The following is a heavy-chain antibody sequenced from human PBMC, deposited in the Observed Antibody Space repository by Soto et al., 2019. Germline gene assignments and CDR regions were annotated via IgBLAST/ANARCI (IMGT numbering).Heavy chain of an antibody. CDR2: INPNSGGT. D-gene: IGHD5-12*01. CDR1: GYTFTGYY. Sequence: EASVKVSCKASGYTFTGYYMHWVRQAPGQGLEWMGWINPNSGGTNYAQKFQGWVTMTRDTSISTAYMELSRLRSDDTAVYYCARGYSGYDLGAVGYWGQGTLVTVSS. CDR3: ARGYSGYDLGAVGY. V-gene: IGHV1-2*04. J-gene: IGHJ4*02.